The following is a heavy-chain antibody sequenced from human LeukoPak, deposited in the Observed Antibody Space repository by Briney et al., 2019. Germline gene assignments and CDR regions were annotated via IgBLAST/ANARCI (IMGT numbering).Heavy chain of an antibody. D-gene: IGHD6-19*01. J-gene: IGHJ3*02. Sequence: PGGSLRLSCAASGFIVSSNYMSWVRQAPGKGLEWVSSISSSSSYIYYADSVKGRFTISRDNAKNSLYLQMNSLRAEDTAVYYCARPYSSGLDAFDIWGQGTMVTVSS. CDR3: ARPYSSGLDAFDI. V-gene: IGHV3-21*01. CDR1: GFIVSSNY. CDR2: ISSSSSYI.